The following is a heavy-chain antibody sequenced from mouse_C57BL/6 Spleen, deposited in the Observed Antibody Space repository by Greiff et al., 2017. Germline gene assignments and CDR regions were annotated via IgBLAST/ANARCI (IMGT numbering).Heavy chain of an antibody. CDR1: GYAFTNYL. D-gene: IGHD2-3*01. CDR3: ARYDGYFYYAIDY. V-gene: IGHV1-54*01. Sequence: VQLQQSGAELVRPGTSVKVSCKASGYAFTNYLIEWVKQRPGQGLEWIGVINPGSGGTNYNEKFKGKATLTADKSSSTAYMQLSSLTSEDSAVYFCARYDGYFYYAIDYWGQGTSVTVSS. J-gene: IGHJ4*01. CDR2: INPGSGGT.